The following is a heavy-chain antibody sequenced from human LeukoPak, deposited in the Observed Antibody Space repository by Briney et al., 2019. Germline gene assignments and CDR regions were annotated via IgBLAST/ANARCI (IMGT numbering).Heavy chain of an antibody. CDR3: ERRVVGAMPFDY. J-gene: IGHJ4*02. CDR1: GFTFSNYN. D-gene: IGHD1-26*01. V-gene: IGHV3-48*02. CDR2: ISTGSRDI. Sequence: PGGSLRLSCAASGFTFSNYNMNWVRKAPGQGLEWVSYISTGSRDIFYADSVKGRFTISRDDAKNSLYLQMESLRDEDTAVYYCERRVVGAMPFDYWGQGTLVTVSS.